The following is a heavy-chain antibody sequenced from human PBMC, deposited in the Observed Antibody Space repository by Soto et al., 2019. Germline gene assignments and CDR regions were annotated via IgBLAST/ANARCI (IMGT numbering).Heavy chain of an antibody. D-gene: IGHD2-15*01. CDR2: IIPIFGTA. Sequence: SVKVSCKASGGTFSSYAISWVRQAPGQGLGWMGGIIPIFGTANYAQKFQGRVTITADESTSTAYMEMSSLRSEDTAVYYCARDDCSGGSCYSENYDYGMDVGG. CDR3: ARDDCSGGSCYSENYDYGMDV. J-gene: IGHJ6*02. CDR1: GGTFSSYA. V-gene: IGHV1-69*01.